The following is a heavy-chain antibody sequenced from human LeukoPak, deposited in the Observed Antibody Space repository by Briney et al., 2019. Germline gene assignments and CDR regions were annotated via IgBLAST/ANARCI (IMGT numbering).Heavy chain of an antibody. Sequence: GGSLRLSCAASGFTFSSSWMTWVRQAPGKGLEWVANIKQDGSEKNYVDSVRGRFTISRDNAKNSLYLQMNSLRAEDTAIYYCARLRYADYWGHGTLVTVSS. CDR3: ARLRYADY. CDR2: IKQDGSEK. CDR1: GFTFSSSW. D-gene: IGHD2-2*01. J-gene: IGHJ4*01. V-gene: IGHV3-7*01.